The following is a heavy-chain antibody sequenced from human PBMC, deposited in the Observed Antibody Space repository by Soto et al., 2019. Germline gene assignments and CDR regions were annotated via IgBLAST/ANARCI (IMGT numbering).Heavy chain of an antibody. CDR1: GGTFSSYA. J-gene: IGHJ6*02. V-gene: IGHV1-69*01. D-gene: IGHD1-1*01. Sequence: QVQLVQSGAEVKKPGSSVKVSCKASGGTFSSYAISWVRQAPGQGLEWMGGIIPIFGTANYAQKFQGRVTTTADESTSTAYMELSSLRSEDTAVSYCAREGGHGERGTVGDYYYGMDVWGQGTTVTVSS. CDR2: IIPIFGTA. CDR3: AREGGHGERGTVGDYYYGMDV.